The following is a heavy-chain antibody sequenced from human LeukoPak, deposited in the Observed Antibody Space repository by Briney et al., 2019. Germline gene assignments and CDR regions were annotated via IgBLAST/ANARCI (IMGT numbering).Heavy chain of an antibody. CDR2: INHSGST. CDR1: RFTFSSYW. CDR3: AREQAGSGSYYPYFDY. Sequence: GSLRLSCAASRFTFSSYWMSWIRQPPGKGLEWIGEINHSGSTNYNPSLKSRVTISVDTSKNQFSLKLSSVTAADTAVYYCAREQAGSGSYYPYFDYWGQGTLVTVSS. D-gene: IGHD1-26*01. V-gene: IGHV4-34*01. J-gene: IGHJ4*02.